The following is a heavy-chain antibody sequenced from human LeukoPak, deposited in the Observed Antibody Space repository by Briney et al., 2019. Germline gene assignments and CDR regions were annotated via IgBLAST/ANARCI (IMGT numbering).Heavy chain of an antibody. D-gene: IGHD6-19*01. CDR2: IYYSWST. CDR1: GGSISSYY. Sequence: SETLSLTCTVSGGSISSYYWSWIRQPPRKGLEWIGYIYYSWSTNYNPSLKHRVTISVDTSKHQFPLRLSSVPAADTALYYCARQEYSSGWYAGDNWFDPWGQGTLVTVSS. J-gene: IGHJ5*02. V-gene: IGHV4-59*08. CDR3: ARQEYSSGWYAGDNWFDP.